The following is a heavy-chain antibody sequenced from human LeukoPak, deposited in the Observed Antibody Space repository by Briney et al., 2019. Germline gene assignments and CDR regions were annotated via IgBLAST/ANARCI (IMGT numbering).Heavy chain of an antibody. CDR2: ISDVGRNK. D-gene: IGHD4-17*01. CDR1: GFSFISYG. CDR3: AKRPSDYGDYVTYFDY. J-gene: IGHJ4*02. V-gene: IGHV3-30*18. Sequence: RGSLRLSCAASGFSFISYGTHWVRQAPGKGLEWVGVISDVGRNKKYADSVKGRFTISRDNSKDTLHLQMNSLRDEDTAVYYCAKRPSDYGDYVTYFDYWGQGTLVTVSS.